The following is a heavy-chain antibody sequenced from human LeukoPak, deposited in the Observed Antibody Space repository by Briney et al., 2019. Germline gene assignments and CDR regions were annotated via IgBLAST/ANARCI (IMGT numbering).Heavy chain of an antibody. CDR2: ISGGGGST. D-gene: IGHD1-14*01. Sequence: GGSLRLSCAASEFTFSNYAMNWVRQAPGKGLGWVSGISGGGGSTYYADSVKGRFTISRDNSKSTLYLQMDSLRAEDTALYYCAKGSGINHYHWIDPWGQGTLVIVSS. J-gene: IGHJ5*02. CDR3: AKGSGINHYHWIDP. V-gene: IGHV3-23*01. CDR1: EFTFSNYA.